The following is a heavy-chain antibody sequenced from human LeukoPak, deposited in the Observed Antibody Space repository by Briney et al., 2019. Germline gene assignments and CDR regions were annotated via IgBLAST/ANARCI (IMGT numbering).Heavy chain of an antibody. CDR1: GRSISSYY. D-gene: IGHD6-19*01. J-gene: IGHJ4*02. Sequence: SETLSLTCTVSGRSISSYYWSWIRQPPGKGLECIGYIYYSGSTNYNPSLKSRVTISVDTSKNQFSLKLSSVTAADTAVYYCARTSSGWDLWGQGTLVTVSS. CDR3: ARTSSGWDL. CDR2: IYYSGST. V-gene: IGHV4-59*01.